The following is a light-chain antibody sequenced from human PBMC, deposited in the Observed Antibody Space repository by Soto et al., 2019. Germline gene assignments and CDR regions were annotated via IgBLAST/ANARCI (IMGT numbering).Light chain of an antibody. CDR2: DAS. CDR3: QQYNSYLRT. V-gene: IGKV1-5*01. CDR1: QSTSSW. Sequence: IQMTQSPSTLSASVGDRVTITCRASQSTSSWLAWYQQKPGKAPKLLIYDASSLESGVPSRFSGSGSGTEFTLTISSLQPDDFATYYCQQYNSYLRTFGQGTKVDIK. J-gene: IGKJ1*01.